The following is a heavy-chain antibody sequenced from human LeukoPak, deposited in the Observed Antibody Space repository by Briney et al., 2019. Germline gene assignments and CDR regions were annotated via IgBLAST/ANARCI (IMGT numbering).Heavy chain of an antibody. CDR3: AKDLDEVAGSDYFDY. D-gene: IGHD6-19*01. CDR2: ISGSGGSS. Sequence: GGSLRLSCAASGFTFSSYAMSWVRQAPGKGLEWVSAISGSGGSSYYADSVKGRFTISRDNSKNTLYLQMNSLRAEDTAVYYCAKDLDEVAGSDYFDYWGQGTLVTVSS. V-gene: IGHV3-23*01. J-gene: IGHJ4*02. CDR1: GFTFSSYA.